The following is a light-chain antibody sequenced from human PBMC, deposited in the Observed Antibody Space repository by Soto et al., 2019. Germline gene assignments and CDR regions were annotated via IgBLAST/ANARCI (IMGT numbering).Light chain of an antibody. J-gene: IGKJ4*01. CDR3: QQHNSYPLT. CDR2: VTS. CDR1: QGLSSY. Sequence: IPLTQSPSSLSASVGDRVTITCRASQGLSSYLAWYQQKPGKAPELLIYVTSTLQSGVPSRFSGSGSGTDFTLTISSLQPEDFATYYCQQHNSYPLTFGGGNKVEIK. V-gene: IGKV1-9*01.